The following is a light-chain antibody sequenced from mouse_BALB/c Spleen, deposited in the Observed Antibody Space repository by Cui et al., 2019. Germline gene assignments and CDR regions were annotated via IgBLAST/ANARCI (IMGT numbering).Light chain of an antibody. J-gene: IGKJ2*01. V-gene: IGKV12-98*01. CDR2: AAT. CDR3: LQLYSTPYT. Sequence: DIQMTQPPASQSASLGESVTITCLASQTIGTWLARYQQKPGKSPPLLIYAATSLADGVPSRFSGSGSGTKFSFKISGLQAEDFVSYYCLQLYSTPYTFGGGTKLEIK. CDR1: QTIGTW.